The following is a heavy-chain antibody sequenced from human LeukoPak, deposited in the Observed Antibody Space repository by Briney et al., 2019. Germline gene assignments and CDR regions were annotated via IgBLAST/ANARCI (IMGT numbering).Heavy chain of an antibody. Sequence: GGSLRLSCAASGFTFSDYYMSWIRQAPGKGLEWVSYISSSGSTIYYADSVKGRFTISRDNAKNSLYLQMNSLRAEDTAVYYCARVSSDRTGYYYGMDVWGQGTTVTVSS. CDR2: ISSSGSTI. V-gene: IGHV3-11*04. CDR3: ARVSSDRTGYYYGMDV. J-gene: IGHJ6*02. D-gene: IGHD3/OR15-3a*01. CDR1: GFTFSDYY.